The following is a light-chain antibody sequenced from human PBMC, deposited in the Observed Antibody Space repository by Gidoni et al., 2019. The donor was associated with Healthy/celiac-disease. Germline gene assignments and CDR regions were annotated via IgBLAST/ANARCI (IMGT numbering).Light chain of an antibody. CDR3: QQYDNLPCS. V-gene: IGKV1-33*01. Sequence: DIQMTQSPSSLSASVGDRVTITCQASQDISNYLNWYQQKPGKAAKLLIYDASNLETGVPSRFSGSGSGTDFTFTISSLQPEDIATYYCQQYDNLPCSFGQXTKLEIK. CDR2: DAS. J-gene: IGKJ2*04. CDR1: QDISNY.